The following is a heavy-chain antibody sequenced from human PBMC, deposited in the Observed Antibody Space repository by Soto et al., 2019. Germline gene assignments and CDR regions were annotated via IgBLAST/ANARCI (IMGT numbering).Heavy chain of an antibody. CDR1: GGTSSSYA. V-gene: IGHV1-69*13. CDR3: ASVGRGRGSGSYYYYGMDV. CDR2: IIPIFGTA. D-gene: IGHD3-10*01. J-gene: IGHJ6*02. Sequence: GASVKVSCKASGGTSSSYAISWVRQAPGQGLEWMGGIIPIFGTANYAQKFQGRVTITADESTSTAYMELSSLRSEDTAVYYCASVGRGRGSGSYYYYGMDVWGQGTTVTVSS.